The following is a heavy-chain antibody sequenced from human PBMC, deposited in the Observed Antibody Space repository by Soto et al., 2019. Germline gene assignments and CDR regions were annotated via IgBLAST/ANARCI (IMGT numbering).Heavy chain of an antibody. D-gene: IGHD3-10*01. J-gene: IGHJ4*02. Sequence: EVQLLESGGGLVQPGGSLRLSCAASGFTFSSYAMSWVRQAPGKGLEWVSAISGSGGSTYYADSVKGRFTISRDNSNNTCNRKMTSLRAEDTAVYNCATRMGKRGSGTYGGKEPLATVPP. CDR2: ISGSGGST. CDR3: ATRMGKRGSGTY. CDR1: GFTFSSYA. V-gene: IGHV3-23*01.